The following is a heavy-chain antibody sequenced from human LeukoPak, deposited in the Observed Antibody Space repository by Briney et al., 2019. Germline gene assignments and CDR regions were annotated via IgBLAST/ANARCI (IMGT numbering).Heavy chain of an antibody. J-gene: IGHJ4*02. CDR1: GGTFSSYA. V-gene: IGHV1-69*04. Sequence: ASVKVSCKASGGTFSSYAISWVRQAPGQGLEWMGRIIPILGIANYAQKFQGRVTITADKSTSTAYMELSSLRSEDTAVYYCSSAISSFWYNKDYWGQGTLVTVSS. CDR3: SSAISSFWYNKDY. CDR2: IIPILGIA. D-gene: IGHD6-19*01.